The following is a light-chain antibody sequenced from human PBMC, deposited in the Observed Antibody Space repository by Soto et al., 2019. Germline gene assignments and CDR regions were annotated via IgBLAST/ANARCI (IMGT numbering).Light chain of an antibody. CDR2: DAS. J-gene: IGKJ1*01. V-gene: IGKV1-5*01. CDR3: QQYNRYAVT. CDR1: QSASIF. Sequence: DVQMTQSPSTLSASVGDRVTITCRASQSASIFLAWYQQKPGQAPKLLIYDASTLQSGVPSRFSASGSGTEFALTISGLQPDDVAVDYCQQYNRYAVTFGQGTKVDIK.